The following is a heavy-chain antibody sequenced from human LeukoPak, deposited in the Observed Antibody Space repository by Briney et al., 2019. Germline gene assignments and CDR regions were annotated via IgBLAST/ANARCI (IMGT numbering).Heavy chain of an antibody. CDR1: GGSFSGYY. D-gene: IGHD3-16*01. J-gene: IGHJ2*01. CDR3: ARGGGNYWYFDL. CDR2: INHSGST. V-gene: IGHV4-34*01. Sequence: PSETLSLTCAVHGGSFSGYYWSWIRQPPGKGLEWIGEINHSGSTNYNPSLKSRVTISVDTSKNQFSLKLSSVTAADTAVYYCARGGGNYWYFDLWGRGTLVTVSS.